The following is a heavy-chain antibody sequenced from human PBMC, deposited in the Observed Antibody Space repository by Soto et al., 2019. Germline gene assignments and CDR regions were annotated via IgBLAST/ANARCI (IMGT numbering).Heavy chain of an antibody. V-gene: IGHV4-59*01. Sequence: SETLSLTCTVSGGSISSYYWSWIRQPPGKGLEWIGYIYYSGSTNYNPSLKSRVTISVDTSKNQFSLKLSSVTAADTAVDYCARDPNYYDRSGLGRYFDYWGQGTLVTVSS. CDR1: GGSISSYY. J-gene: IGHJ4*02. D-gene: IGHD3-22*01. CDR2: IYYSGST. CDR3: ARDPNYYDRSGLGRYFDY.